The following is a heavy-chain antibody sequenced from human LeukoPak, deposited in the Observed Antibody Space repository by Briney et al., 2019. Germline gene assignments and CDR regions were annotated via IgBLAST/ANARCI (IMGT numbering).Heavy chain of an antibody. V-gene: IGHV3-7*01. D-gene: IGHD6-19*01. J-gene: IGHJ4*02. CDR2: IKQDGSGK. CDR1: GFTFSSYA. CDR3: ARGIAVAARRHY. Sequence: PGGSLRLSCAASGFTFSSYAMSWVRQAPGKGLEWVANIKQDGSGKYYVDSVKGRFTISRDNAKNSLYLQMNSLRAEDTAVYYCARGIAVAARRHYWGQGTLVTVSS.